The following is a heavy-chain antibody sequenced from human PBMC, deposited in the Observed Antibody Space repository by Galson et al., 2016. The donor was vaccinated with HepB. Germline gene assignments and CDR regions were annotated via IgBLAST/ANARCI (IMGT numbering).Heavy chain of an antibody. CDR1: GGSISRSSSY. V-gene: IGHV4-39*01. D-gene: IGHD3-9*01. Sequence: SETLSLTCTVSGGSISRSSSYWGWIRQPPGKGLEWIGSIYYSGSTYSNPSLKSRVTMSLDTSKNQFSLKLSSVTAADTAVYYCTRHVGGRYFDWLDALEYWGQGILVTVSS. CDR2: IYYSGST. CDR3: TRHVGGRYFDWLDALEY. J-gene: IGHJ4*02.